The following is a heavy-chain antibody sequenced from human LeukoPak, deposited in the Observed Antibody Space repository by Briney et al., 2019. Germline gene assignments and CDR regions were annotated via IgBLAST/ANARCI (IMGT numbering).Heavy chain of an antibody. J-gene: IGHJ4*02. CDR1: GGSFSGYY. CDR3: AREDLGRDIDY. CDR2: INHSGST. V-gene: IGHV4-34*01. D-gene: IGHD2-15*01. Sequence: SETLSLTCAVYGGSFSGYYWSWIRQPPGKGLEWIGEINHSGSTNYSPSLKSRVTISVDTSKNQFSLKLSSVTAADTAVYYCAREDLGRDIDYWGQGTLVTVSS.